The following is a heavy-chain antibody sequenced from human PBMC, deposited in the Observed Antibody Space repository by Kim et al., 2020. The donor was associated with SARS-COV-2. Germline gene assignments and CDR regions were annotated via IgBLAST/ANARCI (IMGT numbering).Heavy chain of an antibody. Sequence: GGSLRLSCEASGFTFSDYTLHWVRQAPGKGLEWVALISSDGNNKYYADSVKGRFSISRDNAKNTVYLQMNRLRVDDTAVYFCARVLRRKVVVIPTGVDSWGQGTLVTVSS. CDR1: GFTFSDYT. D-gene: IGHD3-3*01. CDR3: ARVLRRKVVVIPTGVDS. CDR2: ISSDGNNK. J-gene: IGHJ4*02. V-gene: IGHV3-30*04.